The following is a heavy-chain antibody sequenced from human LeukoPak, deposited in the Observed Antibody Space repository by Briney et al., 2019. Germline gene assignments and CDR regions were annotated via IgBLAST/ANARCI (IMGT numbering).Heavy chain of an antibody. CDR3: ARATMVRGVIMYAFDI. J-gene: IGHJ3*02. CDR2: ISSSSSYI. D-gene: IGHD3-10*01. Sequence: GGSLRLSCAASGFTFSSYSMNWVRQAPGKGLEWVSSISSSSSYIYYADSVKGRFTISRDNAKNSLYLQMNSLRAEDTAVSYCARATMVRGVIMYAFDIWGQGTMVTVSS. V-gene: IGHV3-21*01. CDR1: GFTFSSYS.